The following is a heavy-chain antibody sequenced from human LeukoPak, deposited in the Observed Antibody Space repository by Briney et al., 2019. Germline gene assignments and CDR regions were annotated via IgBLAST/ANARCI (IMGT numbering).Heavy chain of an antibody. Sequence: SETLSLTCAVYGGSFSGYYWSWIRQPPGKGLEWIGEINHSGSSNYNPSLKRRGTISVDTSKNQFSLKLSSVTAADTAVYYCERGDYCSGGSCSPTFDYWGQGTLVTVSS. J-gene: IGHJ4*02. CDR2: INHSGSS. V-gene: IGHV4-34*01. CDR1: GGSFSGYY. D-gene: IGHD2-15*01. CDR3: ERGDYCSGGSCSPTFDY.